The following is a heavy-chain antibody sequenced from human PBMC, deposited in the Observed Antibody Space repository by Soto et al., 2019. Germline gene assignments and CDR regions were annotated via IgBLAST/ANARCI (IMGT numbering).Heavy chain of an antibody. D-gene: IGHD6-6*01. J-gene: IGHJ4*02. V-gene: IGHV2-5*01. CDR1: GFSLSTSGVG. CDR2: IYWNDDK. Sequence: QITLKESGPMLVKPTQTLTLTCTFSGFSLSTSGVGVGWIRQPPGKALEWLALIYWNDDKHYSPSLKSRITITKDTSKNQVVLTMTNMDPVDTATYYCAHRSIATLVGYFDYWGQGTLVTVSS. CDR3: AHRSIATLVGYFDY.